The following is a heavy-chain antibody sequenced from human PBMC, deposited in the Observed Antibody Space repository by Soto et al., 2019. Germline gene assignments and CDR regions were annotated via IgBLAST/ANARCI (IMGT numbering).Heavy chain of an antibody. V-gene: IGHV3-7*01. J-gene: IGHJ6*02. CDR2: IKQDGSEK. Sequence: GGSLRLSCAASGFTFSSYWMSWVRQAPGKGLEWVANIKQDGSEKYYVDSVKGRFTISRDNAKNSLYLQMNSLRAEDTAVYYCARDPNIVLVPAALRSYYCYYGMDGWGQGTTVTVSS. D-gene: IGHD2-2*01. CDR1: GFTFSSYW. CDR3: ARDPNIVLVPAALRSYYCYYGMDG.